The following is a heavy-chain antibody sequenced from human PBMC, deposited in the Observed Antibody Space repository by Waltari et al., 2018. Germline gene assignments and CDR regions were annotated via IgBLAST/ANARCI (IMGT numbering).Heavy chain of an antibody. D-gene: IGHD3-3*01. J-gene: IGHJ3*02. Sequence: EVQLLQSGGGLLPPGGSLRLSCAACGVRFRSYSMSWVRQAPGKGLEWVSAISSGGETTLYADSVEGRFTISRDNSKNTLSLQVSSLRAEDTAVYYCAKRLLEPQVGAFDIWGQGTIVTVSS. V-gene: IGHV3-23*01. CDR1: GVRFRSYS. CDR2: ISSGGETT. CDR3: AKRLLEPQVGAFDI.